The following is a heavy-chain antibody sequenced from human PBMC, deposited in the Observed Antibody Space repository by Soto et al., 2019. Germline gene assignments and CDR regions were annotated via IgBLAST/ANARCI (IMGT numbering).Heavy chain of an antibody. CDR2: IRSKAYGGTT. Sequence: GGSLRLSCTASGFTFGDYAMSWFRQAPGKGLEWVGFIRSKAYGGTTEYAASVKGRFTISRDDSKSIAYLQMNSLKTEDTAVYYCTRVREDYVWGSYRPGLDYWGQGTLVTVS. CDR1: GFTFGDYA. J-gene: IGHJ4*02. V-gene: IGHV3-49*03. D-gene: IGHD3-16*02. CDR3: TRVREDYVWGSYRPGLDY.